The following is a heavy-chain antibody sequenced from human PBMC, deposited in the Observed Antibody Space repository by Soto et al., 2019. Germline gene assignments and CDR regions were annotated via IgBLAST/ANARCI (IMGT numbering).Heavy chain of an antibody. Sequence: GGSLRLSCAASGFTFSSYGMHWVRQAPGKGLEWVAVIWYDGSNKYYADSVKGRFTISRDNSKNTLYLQMNSLRAEDTAVYYCARGGGGYYYGANTDAFDIWGQGTMVTVSS. CDR1: GFTFSSYG. CDR3: ARGGGGYYYGANTDAFDI. J-gene: IGHJ3*02. V-gene: IGHV3-33*01. D-gene: IGHD3-22*01. CDR2: IWYDGSNK.